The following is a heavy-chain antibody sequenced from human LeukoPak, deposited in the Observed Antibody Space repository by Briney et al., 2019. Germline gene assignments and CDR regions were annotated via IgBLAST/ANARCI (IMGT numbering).Heavy chain of an antibody. Sequence: SVKVSCKASGFSFTGSVIQWVRQARGQRLEWIGWIVVGSGNTNYAQKFQERVAITRDRSTSTAYMELSSLRSEDTALYYCARVCTVFGGYWVGYYYYMDVWGKGTTVTVSS. CDR2: IVVGSGNT. J-gene: IGHJ6*03. D-gene: IGHD2-21*01. CDR1: GFSFTGSV. V-gene: IGHV1-58*02. CDR3: ARVCTVFGGYWVGYYYYMDV.